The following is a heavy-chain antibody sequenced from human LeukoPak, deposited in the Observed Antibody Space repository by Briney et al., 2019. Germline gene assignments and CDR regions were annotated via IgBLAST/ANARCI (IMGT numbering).Heavy chain of an antibody. CDR1: GGSISSYY. J-gene: IGHJ4*02. CDR3: ARSRRDSYGFYYFDY. D-gene: IGHD5-18*01. Sequence: PSETLSLTCTVSGGSISSYYWSWIRQPSGKGLEWIGYIYYSGSTNYNPSLKSRVTISVDTSKNQFSLKLSSVTAADTAVYYYARSRRDSYGFYYFDYWGQGTLVTVPS. CDR2: IYYSGST. V-gene: IGHV4-59*01.